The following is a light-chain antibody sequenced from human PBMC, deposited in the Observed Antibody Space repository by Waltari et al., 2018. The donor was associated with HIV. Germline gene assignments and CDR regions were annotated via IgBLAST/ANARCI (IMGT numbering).Light chain of an antibody. CDR3: APWDDSLNAFV. Sequence: QSALTQPPSASGTPGQRVTISCSGSSSNIGNNSVNWYQHLPGTAPKLLIYANSQRPSGVPDRFSGSKSGTSASLAISGLQPEDEADYYCAPWDDSLNAFVFGTGTKVTVL. CDR2: ANS. CDR1: SSNIGNNS. J-gene: IGLJ1*01. V-gene: IGLV1-44*01.